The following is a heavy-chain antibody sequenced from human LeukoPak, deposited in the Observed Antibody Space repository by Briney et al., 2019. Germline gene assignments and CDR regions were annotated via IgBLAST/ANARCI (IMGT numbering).Heavy chain of an antibody. Sequence: PGGSLRLSCAVSGITFSSYWMDWVGQDPGRGLLWVSRINTQGTYTNYADSVKGRFTISRDNAKNTLYLQMSSLRADDTAVYYCVIDLGDYNDFWGQGTLVSVSS. CDR3: VIDLGDYNDF. CDR1: GITFSSYW. V-gene: IGHV3-74*01. CDR2: INTQGTYT. J-gene: IGHJ4*02. D-gene: IGHD2-15*01.